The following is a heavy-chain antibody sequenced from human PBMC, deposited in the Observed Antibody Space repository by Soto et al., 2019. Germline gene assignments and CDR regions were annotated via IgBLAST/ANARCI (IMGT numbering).Heavy chain of an antibody. J-gene: IGHJ6*02. V-gene: IGHV3-30*18. CDR2: ISYDGSNK. Sequence: QVQLVESGGGVVQPGRSLRLSCAASGFTFSSYGMHWVRQAPGKGLEWVAVISYDGSNKYYADSVKGRFTISRDNSKNXXYLQMNSLRAEDTAVYYCAKDSSDYPYYYYYGMDVWGQGTTVTVSS. CDR3: AKDSSDYPYYYYYGMDV. D-gene: IGHD4-17*01. CDR1: GFTFSSYG.